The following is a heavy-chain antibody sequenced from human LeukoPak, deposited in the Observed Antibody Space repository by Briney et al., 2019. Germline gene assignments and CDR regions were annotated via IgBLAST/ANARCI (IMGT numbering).Heavy chain of an antibody. CDR2: IIPILSIA. CDR3: ARGGSLGGWYGRGSAFDI. CDR1: GGTFSSYT. V-gene: IGHV1-69*02. D-gene: IGHD6-19*01. J-gene: IGHJ3*02. Sequence: SVKVSCKASGGTFSSYTISWVRQAPGQGLEWMGRIIPILSIANYAQKFQGRVTITADKSTSTAYMELSSLRSEDTAVYYCARGGSLGGWYGRGSAFDIWGQGTVVTVSS.